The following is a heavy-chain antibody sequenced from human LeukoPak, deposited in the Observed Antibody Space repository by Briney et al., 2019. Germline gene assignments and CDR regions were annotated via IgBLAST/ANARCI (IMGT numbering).Heavy chain of an antibody. CDR3: ARDFFHSRESCPFDY. Sequence: PGGSLRLSCAASGFTFGAYTINWVRQAPGKGLEWVSCIFSRSESILYADSVKGRFTISRDNAKNSLYLQMDSLRVEDTAVYYCARDFFHSRESCPFDYWGQGTLVTVSS. CDR1: GFTFGAYT. D-gene: IGHD2-15*01. CDR2: IFSRSESI. J-gene: IGHJ4*02. V-gene: IGHV3-21*01.